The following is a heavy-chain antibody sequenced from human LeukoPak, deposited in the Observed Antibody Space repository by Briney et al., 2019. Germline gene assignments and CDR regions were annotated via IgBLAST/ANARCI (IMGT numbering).Heavy chain of an antibody. Sequence: SQTLSLTCAISGDSVFSNSAAWNWIRQSPSRGLEWLGRTYYRSKWYNDYAVSVKSRITINPDTSKNQFSLQLNSVTPEDTAVYYCARDKHDSSGYYYYYYYGMDVWGQGTTVTVSS. CDR2: TYYRSKWYN. CDR3: ARDKHDSSGYYYYYYYGMDV. J-gene: IGHJ6*02. CDR1: GDSVFSNSAA. V-gene: IGHV6-1*01. D-gene: IGHD3-22*01.